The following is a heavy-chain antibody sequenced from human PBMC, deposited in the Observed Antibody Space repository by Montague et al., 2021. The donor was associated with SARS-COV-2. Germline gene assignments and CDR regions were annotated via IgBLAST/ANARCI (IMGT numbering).Heavy chain of an antibody. D-gene: IGHD1-1*01. CDR1: GFAFSNYA. J-gene: IGHJ4*02. CDR2: ITGSGSNT. V-gene: IGHV3-23*01. CDR3: ARQNWNDGGDY. Sequence: SLRLSCAASGFAFSNYAMSRVRQAPGKGLEWVSAITGSGSNTYYADPMKGRFTIFRDNSRSTLYLQINSLRAEDTAVYYCARQNWNDGGDYGGQGTLVPVSS.